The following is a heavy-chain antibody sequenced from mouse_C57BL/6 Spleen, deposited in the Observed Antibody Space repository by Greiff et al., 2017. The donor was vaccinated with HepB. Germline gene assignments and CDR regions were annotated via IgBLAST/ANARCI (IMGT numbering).Heavy chain of an antibody. CDR3: ARDGYYGSSYAMDY. D-gene: IGHD1-1*01. V-gene: IGHV1-80*01. CDR2: IYPGDGDT. J-gene: IGHJ4*01. CDR1: GYAFSSYW. Sequence: VQLQQSGAELVKPGASVKISCKASGYAFSSYWMNWVKQRPGKGLEWIGQIYPGDGDTNYNGKFKGKATLTADKSSSTAYMQLSSLTSEDSAVYFCARDGYYGSSYAMDYWGQGTSVTVSS.